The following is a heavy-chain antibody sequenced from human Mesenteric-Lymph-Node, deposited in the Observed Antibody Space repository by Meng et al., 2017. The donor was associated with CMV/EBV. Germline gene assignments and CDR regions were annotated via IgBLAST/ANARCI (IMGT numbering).Heavy chain of an antibody. V-gene: IGHV4-30-4*01. J-gene: IGHJ6*02. CDR1: GGSISSGGYY. CDR2: IYYTGTT. CDR3: AGGYSYGIYYYYGMDV. D-gene: IGHD5-18*01. Sequence: LRLSCTVSGGSISSGGYYWSWIRHHPGKGLDWIGNIYYTGTTYYNPSLKSRVTISVDTSKNQFSLKLSSVTAADTAVYYCAGGYSYGIYYYYGMDVWGQGTTVTVSS.